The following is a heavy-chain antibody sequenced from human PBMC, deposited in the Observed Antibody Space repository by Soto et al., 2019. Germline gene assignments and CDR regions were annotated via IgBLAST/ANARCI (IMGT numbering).Heavy chain of an antibody. V-gene: IGHV1-18*01. CDR3: ARGFYGSVIYFGY. J-gene: IGHJ4*01. D-gene: IGHD3-10*01. Sequence: ASVKVSCKGSGYTFTSCGIGWVRQAPGQGLEWMGWTSAYNCNTNCAQKLQGRVTIIPATSTSTAYMELRSLTSDDTAVYSSARGFYGSVIYFGYWGQGTLVTVSS. CDR2: TSAYNCNT. CDR1: GYTFTSCG.